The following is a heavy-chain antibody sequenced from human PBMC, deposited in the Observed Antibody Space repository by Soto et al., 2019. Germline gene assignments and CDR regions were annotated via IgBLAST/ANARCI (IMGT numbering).Heavy chain of an antibody. Sequence: EVQLVESGGGLVQPGGSLRLSCAASGFTFSSYSMNWVRQSPGKGLEWVSYISSSSSTIYYADSVKGRFTISRDNAKNSLYLKMNSLRDEDTAVYYCARDSGSYRYYYYYYGMDVWGQGTTVTVSS. J-gene: IGHJ6*02. D-gene: IGHD1-26*01. CDR2: ISSSSSTI. CDR3: ARDSGSYRYYYYYYGMDV. CDR1: GFTFSSYS. V-gene: IGHV3-48*02.